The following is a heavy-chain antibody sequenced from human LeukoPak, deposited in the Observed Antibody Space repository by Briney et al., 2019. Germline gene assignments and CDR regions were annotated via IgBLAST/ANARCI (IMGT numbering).Heavy chain of an antibody. CDR1: GGSISSTSYY. Sequence: SETLSLTCTVSGGSISSTSYYWGWIHQPPGKGLEWIGSIYYSGSIYYNPSLKSRVTISVDTSKNQFSLKLSSVTAPDTAVYYCASLVTTGAYFYYYGLDVWGPGTTVTVSS. V-gene: IGHV4-39*01. J-gene: IGHJ6*02. CDR2: IYYSGSI. D-gene: IGHD4-17*01. CDR3: ASLVTTGAYFYYYGLDV.